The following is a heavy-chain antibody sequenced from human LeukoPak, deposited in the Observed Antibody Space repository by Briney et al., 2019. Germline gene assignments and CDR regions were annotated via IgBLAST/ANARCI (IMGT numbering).Heavy chain of an antibody. CDR1: GFTFRSYS. V-gene: IGHV3-21*04. Sequence: GGSLRLSCAASGFTFRSYSMNWVRQAPGKGLEWVSSINSDSNYIYYADSVQGRFTISRDNAKNSLYLQMNSLRAEDTAVYYCAKDFATGYSSGWYVYWGQGTLVTVSS. J-gene: IGHJ4*02. D-gene: IGHD6-19*01. CDR2: INSDSNYI. CDR3: AKDFATGYSSGWYVY.